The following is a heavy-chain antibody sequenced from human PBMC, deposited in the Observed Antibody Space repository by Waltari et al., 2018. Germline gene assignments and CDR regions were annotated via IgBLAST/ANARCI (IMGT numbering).Heavy chain of an antibody. CDR3: ARAEEYQLLFDY. J-gene: IGHJ4*02. V-gene: IGHV4-39*07. CDR2: IYYSGST. D-gene: IGHD2-2*01. Sequence: QLQLQESGPGLVTPSETLSLTCTVSGGSISSRSYYWGWIRQPPGKGLEWIGSIYYSGSTYYNPSLKSRVTISVDTSKNQFSLKLSSVTAADTAVYYCARAEEYQLLFDYWGQGTLVTVSS. CDR1: GGSISSRSYY.